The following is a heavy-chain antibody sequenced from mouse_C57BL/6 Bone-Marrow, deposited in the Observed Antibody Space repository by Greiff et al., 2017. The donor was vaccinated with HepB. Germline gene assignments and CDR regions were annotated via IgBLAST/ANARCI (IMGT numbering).Heavy chain of an antibody. Sequence: EVQLQQSGAELVRPGASVKLSCTASGFNIKDDYMHWVKQRPEQGLEWIGWIDPENGDTEYASKLQGKATITADTSSNTAYLQLSSLTSEDTAVYYCTTDDGYSGYWGQGTTLTVSS. D-gene: IGHD2-3*01. J-gene: IGHJ2*01. CDR1: GFNIKDDY. CDR2: IDPENGDT. V-gene: IGHV14-4*01. CDR3: TTDDGYSGY.